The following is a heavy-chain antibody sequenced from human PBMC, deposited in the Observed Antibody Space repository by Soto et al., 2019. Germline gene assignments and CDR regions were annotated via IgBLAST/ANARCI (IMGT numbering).Heavy chain of an antibody. J-gene: IGHJ4*02. CDR1: GYAFTTYG. Sequence: QVHLVQSGAEVKKPGASVKVSCQGSGYAFTTYGITWVRQAPGQGLEWTGWISAHNGNTNNAQKLQGRVTVTRDTSTSTAYMELRSLRFDDTAVYYCARGRYGDYWGQGALVTVSS. D-gene: IGHD1-1*01. CDR2: ISAHNGNT. CDR3: ARGRYGDY. V-gene: IGHV1-18*01.